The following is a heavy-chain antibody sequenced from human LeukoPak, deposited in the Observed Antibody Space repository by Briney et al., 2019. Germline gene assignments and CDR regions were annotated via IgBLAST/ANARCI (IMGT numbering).Heavy chain of an antibody. CDR1: GGSISSYY. CDR3: ARGGYYDSSGYSYYFDY. CDR2: IYTSGST. D-gene: IGHD3-22*01. J-gene: IGHJ4*02. V-gene: IGHV4-4*07. Sequence: PSETLSLTCTVSGGSISSYYWSWIRQPAGKGPEWIGRIYTSGSTNYNPSLKSRVTMSVDTSKNQFSLKLSSVTAADTAVYYCARGGYYDSSGYSYYFDYWGQGTLVTVSS.